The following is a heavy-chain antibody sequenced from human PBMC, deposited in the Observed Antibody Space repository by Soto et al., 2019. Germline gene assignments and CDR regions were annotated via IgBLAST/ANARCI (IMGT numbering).Heavy chain of an antibody. V-gene: IGHV5-51*01. CDR2: IYPGDSDT. CDR1: GYTFTKYG. CDR3: AASIFYYGMDV. Sequence: PVESVRISCEVSGYTFTKYGIASVLQMPGKRLEWMGIIYPGDSDTKYNPSFQGQVTISADKSITTTYLQWSSLKASDTAIYYCAASIFYYGMDVWGQGTTVTVSS. J-gene: IGHJ6*01.